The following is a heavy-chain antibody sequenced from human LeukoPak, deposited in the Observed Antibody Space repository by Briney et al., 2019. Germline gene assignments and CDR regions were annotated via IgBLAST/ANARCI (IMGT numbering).Heavy chain of an antibody. CDR2: IYYSGST. CDR3: AQGGDYSSSSVFDY. J-gene: IGHJ4*02. D-gene: IGHD6-6*01. CDR1: GGSISSGDYY. V-gene: IGHV4-30-4*08. Sequence: SQTLSLTCTVSGGSISSGDYYWSWIRQPPGKGLEWIGYIYYSGSTYYNPSLKSRVTISVDTSKNQFSLRLSSVTAADTAVYYCAQGGDYSSSSVFDYWGQGTLVTVSS.